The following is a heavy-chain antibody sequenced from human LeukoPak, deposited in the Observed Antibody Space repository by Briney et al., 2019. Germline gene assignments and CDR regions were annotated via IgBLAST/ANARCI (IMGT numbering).Heavy chain of an antibody. CDR3: ARSHGERRSLDY. CDR1: GGSISSSSYY. D-gene: IGHD1-1*01. Sequence: SETLSLTCTVSGGSISSSSYYWGWIRQPPGKGLEWIGSIYYSGSTYYNPSLKSRVTISVDTSKNQFSLKLSSVTAADTAVYYCARSHGERRSLDYWGQGTLVTVSS. J-gene: IGHJ4*02. V-gene: IGHV4-39*07. CDR2: IYYSGST.